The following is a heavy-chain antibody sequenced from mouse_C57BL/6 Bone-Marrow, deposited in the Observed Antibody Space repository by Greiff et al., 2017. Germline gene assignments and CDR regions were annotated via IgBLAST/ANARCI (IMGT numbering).Heavy chain of an antibody. Sequence: VQLQQSGAELARPGASVKLSCKASGYTFTSYGISWVKQRTGQGLEWIGEIYPRSGNTYYNEKFKGKATLTADKSSSTAYMELRSLTSEDSAVYFCAGQFYGSSLYYAVDYWGQGTSVTVSS. D-gene: IGHD1-1*01. CDR1: GYTFTSYG. J-gene: IGHJ4*01. CDR2: IYPRSGNT. V-gene: IGHV1-81*01. CDR3: AGQFYGSSLYYAVDY.